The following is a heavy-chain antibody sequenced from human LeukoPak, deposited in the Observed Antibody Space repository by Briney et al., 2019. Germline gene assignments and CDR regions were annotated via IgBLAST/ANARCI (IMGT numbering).Heavy chain of an antibody. CDR2: IRYDGSNK. CDR1: GFTFSSYG. J-gene: IGHJ4*02. V-gene: IGHV3-30*02. CDR3: AKDSLHCGDYAVLLDY. Sequence: GGSLRLSCASSGFTFSSYGIHWVRQAPGKGLEWVAFIRYDGSNKYYADSVKGRFTISRDNSKNTLYLQMNSLRAEDTAVYYCAKDSLHCGDYAVLLDYWGQGTLVTVSS. D-gene: IGHD4-17*01.